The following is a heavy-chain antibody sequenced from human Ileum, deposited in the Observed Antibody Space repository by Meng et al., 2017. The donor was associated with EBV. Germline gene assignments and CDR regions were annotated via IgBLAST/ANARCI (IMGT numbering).Heavy chain of an antibody. Sequence: LQLQGSGPGLVKPSETLSLTCTVSGGSISSSSYYWAWIRQPPGEGLEWIGSVVYSGTTYYTSSLKSRVSISVDTSKNQFSLKLSSVTAADTAVYYCARHHHSPTFDYWGQGTLVTVFS. CDR3: ARHHHSPTFDY. J-gene: IGHJ4*02. CDR2: VVYSGTT. CDR1: GGSISSSSYY. D-gene: IGHD1-14*01. V-gene: IGHV4-39*01.